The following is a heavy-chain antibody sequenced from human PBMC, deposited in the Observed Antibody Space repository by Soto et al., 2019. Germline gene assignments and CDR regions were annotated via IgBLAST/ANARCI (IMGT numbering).Heavy chain of an antibody. V-gene: IGHV3-30*18. CDR1: GFTFSSYG. Sequence: QVQLVESGGGVVQPGRSLRLSCAASGFTFSSYGMHWVRQAPGKGLEWVAVISYDGSNKYYADSVKGRFTISRDNSKNTLYLQMNSLRAEDTAVYYCAKEWVYASSGWSFDYWGQGTLFTASS. CDR3: AKEWVYASSGWSFDY. CDR2: ISYDGSNK. J-gene: IGHJ4*02. D-gene: IGHD3-22*01.